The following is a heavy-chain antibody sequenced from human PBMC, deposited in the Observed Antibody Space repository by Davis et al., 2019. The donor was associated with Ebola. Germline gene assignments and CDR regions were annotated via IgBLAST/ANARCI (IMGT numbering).Heavy chain of an antibody. CDR3: ARLPGHSSSWPFDY. CDR2: INHSGST. Sequence: GSLRLSCAASGFTFSSYAMSWVRQPPGKGLEWIGEINHSGSTNYNPSLTSRVTITVETSNNQFSLKLSSVTAAETAVYYCARLPGHSSSWPFDYWGQGTLVTVSS. V-gene: IGHV4-34*01. J-gene: IGHJ4*02. D-gene: IGHD6-13*01. CDR1: GFTFSSYA.